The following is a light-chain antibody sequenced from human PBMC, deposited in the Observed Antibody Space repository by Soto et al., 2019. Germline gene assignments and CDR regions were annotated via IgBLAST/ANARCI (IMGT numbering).Light chain of an antibody. CDR1: QSVSSN. CDR3: QEYDNWPRP. Sequence: IGMTSCGDSVSIGGGEISTISCRASQSVSSNLAWYQQKPGQAPRLLIYGASTRATGIPARFIGTGSRRQSTLTFGRLLSADFPVHSRQEYDNWPRPFGQGTKVDI. J-gene: IGKJ1*01. CDR2: GAS. V-gene: IGKV3-15*01.